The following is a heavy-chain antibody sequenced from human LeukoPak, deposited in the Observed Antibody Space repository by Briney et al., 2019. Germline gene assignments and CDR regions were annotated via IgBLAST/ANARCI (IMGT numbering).Heavy chain of an antibody. J-gene: IGHJ4*02. D-gene: IGHD3-22*01. CDR3: AKDFYTMIVVVIFDY. V-gene: IGHV3-23*01. Sequence: GGSLRLSCAASGFTFSTYTMYWVRHPPGKRLEWVSIIGNNGGGIHYADSVKGRFTISRDNSKNTLYLQMNSLRAEDTAVYYCAKDFYTMIVVVIFDYWGQGTLVTVSS. CDR1: GFTFSTYT. CDR2: IGNNGGGI.